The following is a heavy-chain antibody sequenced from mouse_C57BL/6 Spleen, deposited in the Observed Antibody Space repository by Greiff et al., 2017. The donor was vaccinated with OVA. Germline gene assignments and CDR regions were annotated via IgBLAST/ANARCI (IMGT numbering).Heavy chain of an antibody. V-gene: IGHV1-52*01. Sequence: QVQLKQPGAELVRPGSSVKLSCKASGYTFTSYWMHWVKQRPIQGLEWIGNIDPSDSETHYNQKFKDKATLTVDKSSSTAYMQLSSLTSEDSAVYYCARSGTTVDYWGQGTLVTVSA. CDR3: ARSGTTVDY. CDR1: GYTFTSYW. CDR2: IDPSDSET. D-gene: IGHD1-1*01. J-gene: IGHJ3*01.